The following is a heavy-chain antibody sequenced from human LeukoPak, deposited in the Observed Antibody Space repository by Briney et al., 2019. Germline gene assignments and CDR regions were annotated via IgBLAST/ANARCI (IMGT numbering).Heavy chain of an antibody. CDR1: GGTFSSYA. D-gene: IGHD4-23*01. CDR3: ARQTTVVTPFDY. CDR2: IIPILGIA. J-gene: IGHJ4*02. Sequence: GASVKVSCKASGGTFSSYAISWVRQAPGQGLEWMGRIIPILGIANYAQKFQGRVTITADKSTSTAYMELRSLRSDDTAVYYCARQTTVVTPFDYWGQGTLVTVSS. V-gene: IGHV1-69*04.